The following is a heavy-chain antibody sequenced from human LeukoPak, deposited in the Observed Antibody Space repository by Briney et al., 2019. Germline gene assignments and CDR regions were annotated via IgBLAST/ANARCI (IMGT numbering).Heavy chain of an antibody. V-gene: IGHV3-30*02. D-gene: IGHD6-6*01. CDR2: IRYDGSNE. CDR1: GFTFSSYG. J-gene: IGHJ4*02. Sequence: GGSLRLSCGASGFTFSSYGMHWVRQAPGKGLEWVAFIRYDGSNEYYVDSVKGRFTISRDNAKNTLYLQMNSLRAEDTAVYYCARGLSGYSSSLGYWGQGTLVTVSS. CDR3: ARGLSGYSSSLGY.